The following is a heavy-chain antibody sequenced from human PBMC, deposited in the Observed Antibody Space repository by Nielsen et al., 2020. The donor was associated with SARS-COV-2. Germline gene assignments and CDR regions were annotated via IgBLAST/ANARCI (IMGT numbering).Heavy chain of an antibody. D-gene: IGHD4-17*01. CDR3: ARTWTTVTKIDY. CDR2: INHSGST. Sequence: SETLSLTCAVYGGSFSGYYWSWIRQPPGKGLEWIGEINHSGSTNYNPSLKSRVTISVDTSKNQFSLKLSSVTAADTAVYYCARTWTTVTKIDYWGQGTLVTVSS. J-gene: IGHJ4*02. CDR1: GGSFSGYY. V-gene: IGHV4-34*01.